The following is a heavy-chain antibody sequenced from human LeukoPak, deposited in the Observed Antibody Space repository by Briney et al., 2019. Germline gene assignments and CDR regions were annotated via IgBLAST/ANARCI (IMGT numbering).Heavy chain of an antibody. V-gene: IGHV4-34*01. CDR3: AREDTGDYGDSSYYFDY. CDR2: INPSGST. J-gene: IGHJ4*02. Sequence: PSETLSLTCAVYGGSFSGYYWSWLRQPPGKGLEWIGEINPSGSTNYNPSLKSRVTISVDTSKNQFSLKLSSVTAADTAVYYCAREDTGDYGDSSYYFDYWGQGTLVTVSS. D-gene: IGHD4-17*01. CDR1: GGSFSGYY.